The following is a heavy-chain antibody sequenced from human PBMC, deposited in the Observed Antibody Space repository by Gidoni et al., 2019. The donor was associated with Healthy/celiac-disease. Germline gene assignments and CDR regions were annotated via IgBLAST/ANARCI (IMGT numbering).Heavy chain of an antibody. CDR3: ASGGIYGGNSAYGDGMDV. J-gene: IGHJ6*02. D-gene: IGHD4-17*01. Sequence: QVQLQESGPGLVKPSQTLSLTCTVSGGSISSGDYYWSWIRQPPGKGLEWIGYIYYSGSTYYNPSLKSRVTISVDTSKNQFSLKLSSVTAADTAVYYCASGGIYGGNSAYGDGMDVWGQGTTVTVSS. CDR2: IYYSGST. CDR1: GGSISSGDYY. V-gene: IGHV4-30-4*01.